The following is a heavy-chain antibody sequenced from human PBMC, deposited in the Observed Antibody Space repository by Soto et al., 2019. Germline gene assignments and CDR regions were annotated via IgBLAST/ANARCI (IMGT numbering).Heavy chain of an antibody. D-gene: IGHD2-21*01. CDR3: ARHKLLVVVHDAFDI. CDR1: GGSISSSSYY. Sequence: QLQLQESGPGLVKPSETLSLTCTVSGGSISSSSYYWGWIRQPPGKGLEWIGSIYYSGSTYYNPSLRSRVTISVDTSRNQFSLKLSSVTAADTAVYYCARHKLLVVVHDAFDIWGQGTMVTVSS. V-gene: IGHV4-39*01. CDR2: IYYSGST. J-gene: IGHJ3*02.